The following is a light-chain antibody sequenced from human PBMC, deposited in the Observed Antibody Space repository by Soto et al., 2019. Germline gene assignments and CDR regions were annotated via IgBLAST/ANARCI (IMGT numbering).Light chain of an antibody. CDR2: GAS. V-gene: IGKV3-20*01. J-gene: IGKJ1*01. CDR1: QSVRSSS. Sequence: EIVLTQSPGTLSLSPGERASLSCRASQSVRSSSLAWYQQKPGQPPRLLIYGASSRATGIPDRSSGSGSGTDFTLTISRLEPEDFAVYFCQQYGDSPDTDRGTFGPGTKV. CDR3: QQYGDSPDTDRGT.